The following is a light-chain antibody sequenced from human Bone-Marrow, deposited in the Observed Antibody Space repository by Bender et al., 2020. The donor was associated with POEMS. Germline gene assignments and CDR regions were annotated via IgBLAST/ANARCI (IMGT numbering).Light chain of an antibody. CDR2: GNS. CDR1: RSNIGAGYD. J-gene: IGLJ2*01. CDR3: ATWDDSLTGPV. V-gene: IGLV1-40*01. Sequence: QSVLTQPPSVSGAPGQRVTIPCTGSRSNIGAGYDVHWYQQVPGTAPKLLIYGNSRRPSGVPDRFSGSKSGTSASLAISGLQSEDEAAYYCATWDDSLTGPVFGGGTKLAVL.